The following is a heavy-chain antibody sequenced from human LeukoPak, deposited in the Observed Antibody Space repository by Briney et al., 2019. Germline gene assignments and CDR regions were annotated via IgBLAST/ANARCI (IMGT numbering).Heavy chain of an antibody. D-gene: IGHD3-10*01. CDR1: GFTFSSYG. CDR2: IRYDGSNK. Sequence: PGGSLRLSCAASGFTFSSYGMHWVRQAPGKGLEWVAFIRYDGSNKYYADSVKGRFTISRDNSKNTLYLQMNSLRAEDTAVYYCAKDRNYYGSGSAFDYWGQGTLATVSS. J-gene: IGHJ4*02. CDR3: AKDRNYYGSGSAFDY. V-gene: IGHV3-30*02.